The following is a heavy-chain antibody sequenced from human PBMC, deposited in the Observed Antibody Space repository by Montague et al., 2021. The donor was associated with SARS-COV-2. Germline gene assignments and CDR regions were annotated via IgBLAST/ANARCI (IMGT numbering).Heavy chain of an antibody. CDR3: AREVSKYYGWGGYWALGDY. Sequence: SETLSLTCTVSGGSISSSTYYWGWIRQPPGKGLEWIGSIYYSGSTHYNRSLKSRVTISVDTSKNHFSLKLSSVTAADTAVYYCAREVSKYYGWGGYWALGDYWGQGTPVTVSS. V-gene: IGHV4-39*02. D-gene: IGHD3-10*01. J-gene: IGHJ4*02. CDR1: GGSISSSTYY. CDR2: IYYSGST.